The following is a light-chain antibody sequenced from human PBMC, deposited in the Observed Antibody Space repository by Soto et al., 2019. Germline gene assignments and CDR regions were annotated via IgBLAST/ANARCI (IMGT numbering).Light chain of an antibody. J-gene: IGKJ5*01. CDR2: GAS. CDR3: QQYNNWPAIT. V-gene: IGKV3-20*01. CDR1: QSVSSSY. Sequence: EIVLTQSPGTLSLSPGERATLSCRASQSVSSSYLAWYQQKPGQAPRLLIYGASSRATGIPDRFSGSGSGTDFTLTISSLQSEDFAIYYCQQYNNWPAITFGQGTRLEN.